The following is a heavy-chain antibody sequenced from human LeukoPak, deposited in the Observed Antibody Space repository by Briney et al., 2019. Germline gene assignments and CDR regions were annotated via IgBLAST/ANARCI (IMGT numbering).Heavy chain of an antibody. Sequence: PSETLSLTCNVSGGSISSSSYYWGWIRQSPGKGLEWIGNIYYSGSTYYNPSLKSRVTISVDTSKNQFSLKLSSVTAADTAVYYCSGDNYYYYYMDVWGKGTTVTISS. CDR3: SGDNYYYYYMDV. CDR1: GGSISSSSYY. V-gene: IGHV4-39*01. CDR2: IYYSGST. J-gene: IGHJ6*03.